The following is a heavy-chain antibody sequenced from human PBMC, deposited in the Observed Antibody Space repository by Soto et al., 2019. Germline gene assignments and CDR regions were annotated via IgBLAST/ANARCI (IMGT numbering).Heavy chain of an antibody. D-gene: IGHD3-16*01. Sequence: GGSLRLSCAASGFTFSSYSMSWVRQAPGKGLEWVSVFSGSGDTTYYADSVKGRFTISRDNSKNTLSLQMNSLRVEDSAVYYCVPRKGDPFTWGPGTLVTVSS. CDR3: VPRKGDPFT. CDR1: GFTFSSYS. V-gene: IGHV3-23*01. CDR2: FSGSGDTT. J-gene: IGHJ4*02.